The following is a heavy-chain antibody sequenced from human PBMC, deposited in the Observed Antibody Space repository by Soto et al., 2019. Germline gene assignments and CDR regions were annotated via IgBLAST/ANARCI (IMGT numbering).Heavy chain of an antibody. J-gene: IGHJ6*02. CDR1: GGTFSSYA. D-gene: IGHD5-18*01. V-gene: IGHV1-69*06. CDR3: ARWINVDTAMAVFYYYYGMDV. CDR2: IIPIFGTA. Sequence: GASVKVSCKASGGTFSSYAIGWVRQAPGQGLEWMGGIIPIFGTANYAQKFQGRVTITADKSTSTAYMELSSLRSEDTAVYYCARWINVDTAMAVFYYYYGMDVWGQGTTVTVSS.